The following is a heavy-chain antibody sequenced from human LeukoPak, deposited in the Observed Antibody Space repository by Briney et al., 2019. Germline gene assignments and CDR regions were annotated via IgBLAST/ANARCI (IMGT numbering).Heavy chain of an antibody. J-gene: IGHJ3*02. CDR2: MNPNSGNT. CDR1: GYTFTSYD. D-gene: IGHD3-22*01. CDR3: ARGRAYYDSSGYYYDAFDI. V-gene: IGHV1-8*01. Sequence: ASVKDSCKASGYTFTSYDINWVRQATGQGLEWMGWMNPNSGNTGYAQKFQGRVTMTRNTSISTAYMELSSLRSEDTAVYYCARGRAYYDSSGYYYDAFDIWGQGTMVTVSS.